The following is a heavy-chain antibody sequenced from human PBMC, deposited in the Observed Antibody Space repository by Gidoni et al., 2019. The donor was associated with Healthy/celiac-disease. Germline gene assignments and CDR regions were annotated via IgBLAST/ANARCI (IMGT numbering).Heavy chain of an antibody. D-gene: IGHD5-12*01. CDR2: IYYSGST. Sequence: QVQLQESGPGLVKPLQTLSLTCTVSGGSISSGGYYWSWIRQHPGKGLEWIGYIYYSGSTYYNPSLKSRVTISVDTSKNQFSLKLSSVTAADTAVYYCARAHGGGRRGYSGYDSYYWFDPWGQGTLVTVSS. CDR1: GGSISSGGYY. V-gene: IGHV4-31*03. J-gene: IGHJ5*02. CDR3: ARAHGGGRRGYSGYDSYYWFDP.